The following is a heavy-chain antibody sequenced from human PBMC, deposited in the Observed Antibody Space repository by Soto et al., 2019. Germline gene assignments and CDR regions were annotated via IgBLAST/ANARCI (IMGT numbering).Heavy chain of an antibody. CDR3: ARLVYDSRLNYLYFDP. J-gene: IGHJ5*02. D-gene: IGHD3-22*01. V-gene: IGHV4-4*02. Sequence: SETLSLTCDVSGVSISSGNWWSWVRQPPGKGLEWIAEVYNDGSANYHPSLESRATISVDRSKNQFSLRLSSVTAADTGKYYCARLVYDSRLNYLYFDPWGQGTQVTVSS. CDR2: VYNDGSA. CDR1: GVSISSGNW.